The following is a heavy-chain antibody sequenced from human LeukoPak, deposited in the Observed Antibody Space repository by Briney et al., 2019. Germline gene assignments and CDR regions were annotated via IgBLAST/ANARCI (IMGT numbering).Heavy chain of an antibody. D-gene: IGHD6-19*01. CDR3: ARGGYSSGWPPGPQDY. V-gene: IGHV4-59*01. CDR2: IYYSGST. J-gene: IGHJ4*02. CDR1: GGSSSSYY. Sequence: PSETLSLXCTVSGGSSSSYYWSWIRQPPGKGLEWIGYIYYSGSTNYNPSLKSRVTISVDTSKNQFSLKLSSVTAADTAVYYCARGGYSSGWPPGPQDYWGQGTLVTVSS.